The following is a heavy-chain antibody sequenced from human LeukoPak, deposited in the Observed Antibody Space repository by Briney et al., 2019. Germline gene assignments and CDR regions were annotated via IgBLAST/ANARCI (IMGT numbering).Heavy chain of an antibody. CDR1: GYSISSGYY. V-gene: IGHV4-38-2*02. CDR2: IYHSGST. J-gene: IGHJ6*03. Sequence: PSETLSLTCTVSGYSISSGYYWGWIRQPPGKGLEWIGSIYHSGSTYYNPSLKSRVTISVDTSKNQFSLKLSSVTAADTAVYYCARVLGDSSGQYYYYYMDVWGKGTTVTVSS. CDR3: ARVLGDSSGQYYYYYMDV. D-gene: IGHD3-22*01.